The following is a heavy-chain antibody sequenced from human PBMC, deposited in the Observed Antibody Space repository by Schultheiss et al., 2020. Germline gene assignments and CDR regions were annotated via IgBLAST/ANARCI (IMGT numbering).Heavy chain of an antibody. J-gene: IGHJ4*02. CDR1: GYTFTSYD. CDR3: ARGRGLARGYKFDY. CDR2: MNPNSGGT. Sequence: ASVKVSCKASGYTFTSYDINWVRQATGQGLEWMGWMNPNSGGTNYAQKFQGWVTMTRNTSISTAYMELSSLRSEDTAVYYCARGRGLARGYKFDYWGQGTLVTVSS. V-gene: IGHV1-8*01. D-gene: IGHD5-24*01.